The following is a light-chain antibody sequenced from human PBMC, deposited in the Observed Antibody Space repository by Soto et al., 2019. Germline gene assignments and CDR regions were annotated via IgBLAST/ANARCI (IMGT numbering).Light chain of an antibody. Sequence: QSVLTQSPSASASLGASVKLTCTLSSGHSSYAIAWHQQQPEKGPRYLMKVNSDGSHSKGDGIPDRFSGSSSGAERYLTISSLQSEDEADLYCQTWGTGSWVFGGGTKLTVL. CDR2: VNSDGSH. CDR3: QTWGTGSWV. J-gene: IGLJ3*02. V-gene: IGLV4-69*01. CDR1: SGHSSYA.